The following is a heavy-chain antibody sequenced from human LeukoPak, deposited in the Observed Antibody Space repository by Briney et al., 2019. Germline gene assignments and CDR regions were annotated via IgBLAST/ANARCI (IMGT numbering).Heavy chain of an antibody. CDR2: INHSGST. Sequence: SETLSLTCAVYGGSFSGYYWSWIRQPPGKGLEWIGEINHSGSTNYNPSLKSRVTISVDTSKNQFSLNLSSVTAADTAVFYCARENKGGWFDPWGQGSLVTVSS. J-gene: IGHJ5*02. V-gene: IGHV4-34*01. D-gene: IGHD2/OR15-2a*01. CDR3: ARENKGGWFDP. CDR1: GGSFSGYY.